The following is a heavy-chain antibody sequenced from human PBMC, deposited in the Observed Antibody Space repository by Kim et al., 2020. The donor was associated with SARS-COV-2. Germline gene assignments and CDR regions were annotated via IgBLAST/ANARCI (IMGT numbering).Heavy chain of an antibody. CDR3: ARDHWGGSEPLPMDV. V-gene: IGHV4-4*02. Sequence: SETLSLTCAVSGGSISSSNWWSWVRQPPGKGLEWIGEIYHSGSTNYNPSLKSRVTISVDKSKNQFSLKLSSVTAADTAVYYCARDHWGGSEPLPMDVWGQGTTVTVSS. J-gene: IGHJ6*02. CDR1: GGSISSSNW. CDR2: IYHSGST. D-gene: IGHD2-21*01.